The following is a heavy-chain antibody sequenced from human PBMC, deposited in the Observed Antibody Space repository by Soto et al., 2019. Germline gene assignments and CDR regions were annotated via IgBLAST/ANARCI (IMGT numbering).Heavy chain of an antibody. CDR2: IYHSGST. CDR3: ARGYGQLVRTPLDV. V-gene: IGHV4-34*01. Sequence: PSETLSLTCGVYGGSFSCYYWTWIRQTPGKGLEWIGEIYHSGSTNYNPSLKSRVTISVDTSKNQFSLKLRSVTAADTAVYYCARGYGQLVRTPLDVWGQGTTVTVSS. CDR1: GGSFSCYY. D-gene: IGHD6-6*01. J-gene: IGHJ6*02.